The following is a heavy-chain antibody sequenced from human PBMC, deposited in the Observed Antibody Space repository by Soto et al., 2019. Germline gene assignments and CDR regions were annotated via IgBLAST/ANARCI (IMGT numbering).Heavy chain of an antibody. J-gene: IGHJ4*02. D-gene: IGHD5-12*01. CDR2: INHLETT. Sequence: PSATLSLTCPVSGSSLSYWGYSWRWILPPPGKGLEWIGYINHLETTFYKPSFESRLTLSIDRTKNQFSLKLQSVTAADRAVYYCARGGGYDSFEDWGKGSLVTVSS. V-gene: IGHV4-30-2*01. CDR1: GSSLSYWGYS. CDR3: ARGGGYDSFED.